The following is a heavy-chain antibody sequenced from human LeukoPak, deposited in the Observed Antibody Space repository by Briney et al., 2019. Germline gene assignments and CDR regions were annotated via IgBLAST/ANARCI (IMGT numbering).Heavy chain of an antibody. CDR3: ARSSAGFDS. CDR2: TYYRSGWFI. D-gene: IGHD3-16*01. CDR1: GDSVSSNSAV. Sequence: SQTLSLTCAISGDSVSSNSAVWNWIRQSPSRGLEWLGRTYYRSGWFIDYAPSVKGRISINPGTSKNQFSLQLDSVAPEDTAVYYCARSSAGFDSWGQGTLVSDSS. J-gene: IGHJ5*01. V-gene: IGHV6-1*01.